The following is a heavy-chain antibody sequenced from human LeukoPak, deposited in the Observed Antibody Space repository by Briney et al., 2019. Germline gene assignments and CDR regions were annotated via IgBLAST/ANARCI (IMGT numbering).Heavy chain of an antibody. D-gene: IGHD6-13*01. Sequence: GASVKVSCKASGYTFTSYGISWVRQAPGQGLEWMGWISAYSGNTNYAQKLQGRVTMTTDTSTSTAYMELRSLRSDDTAVYYCARDVTEQQLPHGWFDPWGQGTLVTVSS. J-gene: IGHJ5*02. CDR3: ARDVTEQQLPHGWFDP. V-gene: IGHV1-18*01. CDR1: GYTFTSYG. CDR2: ISAYSGNT.